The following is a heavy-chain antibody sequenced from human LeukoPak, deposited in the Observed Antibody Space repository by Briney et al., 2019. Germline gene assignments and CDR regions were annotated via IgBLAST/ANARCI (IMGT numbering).Heavy chain of an antibody. CDR2: ISSSGST. Sequence: SQTLSLTCTVSGGSISSGGYFWSWIRHHPEKGLEWIGYISSSGSTSYNPSLGGRITMSIDTSKNQISLEVSSVTAADTAVYYCARESGRLVDFWGQGTPVTVSS. CDR1: GGSISSGGYF. CDR3: ARESGRLVDF. V-gene: IGHV4-31*03. D-gene: IGHD2-21*01. J-gene: IGHJ4*02.